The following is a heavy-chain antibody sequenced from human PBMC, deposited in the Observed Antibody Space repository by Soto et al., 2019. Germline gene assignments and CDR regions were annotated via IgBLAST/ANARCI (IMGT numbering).Heavy chain of an antibody. CDR1: GFTFSSYA. V-gene: IGHV3-23*01. CDR2: ISSSGGST. D-gene: IGHD2-15*01. CDR3: ALGGNAYFDY. Sequence: ESLKISCAASGFTFSSYAMSWVRQAPGKGLEWVSAISSSGGSTYYADSVKGRFTISRDNSKNTLYLQMNSLRAEDTAVYYCALGGNAYFDYWGQGTLVTVSS. J-gene: IGHJ4*02.